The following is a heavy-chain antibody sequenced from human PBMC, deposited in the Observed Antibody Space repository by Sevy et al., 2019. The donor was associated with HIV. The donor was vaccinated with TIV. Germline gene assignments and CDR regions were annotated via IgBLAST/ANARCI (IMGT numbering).Heavy chain of an antibody. J-gene: IGHJ4*02. CDR3: ARDWGVGNYRAMDV. Sequence: GGSLRLSCAASGFNVNDIYINWVRQAPGKGLEWVSVMYSGGGTYYADSVKGRFTISRDDSKNTLYLQMSSLRVEDAAVYYCARDWGVGNYRAMDVWGQGTLVTVSS. D-gene: IGHD3-16*01. CDR1: GFNVNDIY. V-gene: IGHV3-53*01. CDR2: MYSGGGT.